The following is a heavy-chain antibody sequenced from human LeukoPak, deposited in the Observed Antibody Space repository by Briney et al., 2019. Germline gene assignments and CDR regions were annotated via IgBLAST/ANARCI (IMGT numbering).Heavy chain of an antibody. D-gene: IGHD6-19*01. V-gene: IGHV3-30-3*01. J-gene: IGHJ4*02. CDR3: ASLAVAGVDY. Sequence: GGSLRLSCAASGFTFSSYAMHWVRQAPGKALEWVAVIPYDGSNKYYADSVKGRFTISRDNSKNTLYLQMNSLRAEDTAVYYCASLAVAGVDYWGQGTLVTVSS. CDR1: GFTFSSYA. CDR2: IPYDGSNK.